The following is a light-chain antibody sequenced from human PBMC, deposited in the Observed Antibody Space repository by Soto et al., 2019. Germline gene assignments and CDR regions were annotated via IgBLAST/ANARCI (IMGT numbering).Light chain of an antibody. CDR3: SSYTSSSTWV. CDR2: EVS. V-gene: IGLV2-14*01. Sequence: QSALTQPASVSESPGQSITISCTGTSSDVGGYNYVSWYQQHPGKAPKLMIYEVSNRPSGVSNRFSGSKSGNTAPLTISGLQAEDEADYYCSSYTSSSTWVFGGGTQLTVL. J-gene: IGLJ3*02. CDR1: SSDVGGYNY.